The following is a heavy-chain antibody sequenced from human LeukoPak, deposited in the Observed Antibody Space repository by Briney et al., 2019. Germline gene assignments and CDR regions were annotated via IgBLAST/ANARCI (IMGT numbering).Heavy chain of an antibody. CDR2: IYSGGST. CDR1: GFTFSTYS. CDR3: ARGMGLYGGNSYVLDY. V-gene: IGHV3-53*01. J-gene: IGHJ4*02. D-gene: IGHD4-23*01. Sequence: GGSLRLSCAASGFTFSTYSMNWVRQAPGKGLEWVSVIYSGGSTYYADSVKGRFTISRDNSKNTLYLQMNSLRAEDTAVYYCARGMGLYGGNSYVLDYWGQGTLVTVSS.